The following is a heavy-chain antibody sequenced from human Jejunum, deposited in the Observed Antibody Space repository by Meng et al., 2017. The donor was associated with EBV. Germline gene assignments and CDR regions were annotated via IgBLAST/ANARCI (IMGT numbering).Heavy chain of an antibody. CDR1: GDSTSSSHW. J-gene: IGHJ4*02. Sequence: QVQLQESGPGLVKPSGTLSLTCAVSGDSTSSSHWWSWVRQPPGKGLEWIGEMHPGGSTNYNPSLKSRVTISVDNSKNQFSLKLTSVTAADTAVYYCAKFNDYSLNSWGQGTLVTVSS. V-gene: IGHV4-4*02. CDR2: MHPGGST. CDR3: AKFNDYSLNS. D-gene: IGHD4-11*01.